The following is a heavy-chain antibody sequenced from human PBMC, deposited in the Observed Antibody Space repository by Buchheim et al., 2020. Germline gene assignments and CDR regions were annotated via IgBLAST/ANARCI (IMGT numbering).Heavy chain of an antibody. J-gene: IGHJ4*02. Sequence: EVQLVESGGGLVQPGGSLRLSCAASGFTVSSNYMSWVRQAPGKGLEWVSAIYSGGSTYYADSVKGRFTISRDNSKNTLYLQMNSLRAEDTAVYYCARVRGKLELRDYYFDYWGQGTL. CDR1: GFTVSSNY. V-gene: IGHV3-66*01. CDR3: ARVRGKLELRDYYFDY. CDR2: IYSGGST. D-gene: IGHD1-7*01.